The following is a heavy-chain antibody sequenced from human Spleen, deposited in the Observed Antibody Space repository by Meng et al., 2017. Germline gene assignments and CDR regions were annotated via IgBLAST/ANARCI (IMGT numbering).Heavy chain of an antibody. V-gene: IGHV3-11*04. CDR2: ISGSGGST. Sequence: GESLKISCVGSGLNVYNNYMSWVRQAPGKGPEWVSAISGSGGSTYYADSVKGRFIISRDNAKNSLYLQMSSLRAEDTAVYYCARDPRRDGYHYYYYGIDVWGQGTTVTVSS. CDR3: ARDPRRDGYHYYYYGIDV. J-gene: IGHJ6*02. D-gene: IGHD5-24*01. CDR1: GLNVYNNY.